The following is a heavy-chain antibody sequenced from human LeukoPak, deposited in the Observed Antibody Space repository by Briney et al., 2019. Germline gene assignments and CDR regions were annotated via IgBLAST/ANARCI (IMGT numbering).Heavy chain of an antibody. J-gene: IGHJ4*02. V-gene: IGHV1-2*02. CDR2: INPNSGDT. Sequence: GASVKVSCKASGYTFIATYIYWVRQAPGQGLEWMGWINPNSGDTNYAQKFQGRVTMTSDTSISTAHMELSRLRSDDTAVYYCASIRWGGEFYYWGQGTLVAVSS. D-gene: IGHD3-16*01. CDR3: ASIRWGGEFYY. CDR1: GYTFIATY.